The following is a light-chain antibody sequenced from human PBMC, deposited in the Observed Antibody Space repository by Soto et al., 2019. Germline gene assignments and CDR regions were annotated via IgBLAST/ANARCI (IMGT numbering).Light chain of an antibody. Sequence: SPRERATLSCRASQSFSSNSLAWYQQKPGQAPRLLMYGASSRATDIPDRFSGSGSGSGTDITLTISRLERGVFAVYYCQLYISSAWTFGQGTKVDIK. V-gene: IGKV3-20*01. CDR2: GAS. CDR1: QSFSSNS. J-gene: IGKJ1*01. CDR3: QLYISSAWT.